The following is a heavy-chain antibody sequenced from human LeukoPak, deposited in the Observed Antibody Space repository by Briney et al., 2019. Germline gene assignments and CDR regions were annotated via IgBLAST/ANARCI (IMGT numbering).Heavy chain of an antibody. D-gene: IGHD5-18*01. Sequence: PGGSLRLSCVASGFIVSSNYMSWVRQAPGKGLEWVSLIYSGSSTYYADSVKGRFTISRDNSKNTVFLQMNSLRVEDTAVYYCARGPTRGYGDYWGQGTLVTVSS. CDR1: GFIVSSNY. V-gene: IGHV3-53*01. CDR2: IYSGSST. CDR3: ARGPTRGYGDY. J-gene: IGHJ4*02.